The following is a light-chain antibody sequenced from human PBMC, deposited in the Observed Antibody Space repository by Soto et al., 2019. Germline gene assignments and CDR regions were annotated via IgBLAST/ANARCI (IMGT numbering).Light chain of an antibody. J-gene: IGKJ1*01. V-gene: IGKV3-20*01. Sequence: EMVLTQSPDTVSVSPGERVTLSCRASQNIFSNYLAWYQQKPGQAPRLLIYGASTRATGIADRFSGGGSGTDFTLTISRLEPEDFAVYHCQQYGRSWTFGQGTRVEIK. CDR3: QQYGRSWT. CDR1: QNIFSNY. CDR2: GAS.